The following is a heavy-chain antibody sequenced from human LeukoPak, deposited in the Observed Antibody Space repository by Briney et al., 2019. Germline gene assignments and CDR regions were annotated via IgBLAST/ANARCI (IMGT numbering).Heavy chain of an antibody. D-gene: IGHD3-3*01. CDR2: ISAYNGNT. CDR3: AREGYYDFWSGYYHTYYYYYYMDV. CDR1: GYTFTSYG. V-gene: IGHV1-18*01. J-gene: IGHJ6*03. Sequence: ASVKVSCKASGYTFTSYGISWVRQAPGQGLEWMGWISAYNGNTNYAQKLQGRVTMTTDTSTSTAYMELRSLRSDDTAVYYCAREGYYDFWSGYYHTYYYYYYMDVWGKGTTVTVSS.